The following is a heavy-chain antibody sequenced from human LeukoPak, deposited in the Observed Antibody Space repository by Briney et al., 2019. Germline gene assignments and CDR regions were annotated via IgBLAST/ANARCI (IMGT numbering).Heavy chain of an antibody. Sequence: GGSLRLSCAASGFTFSAFWMHWVRQAPGKGLVWVSRINSDGSSTTYADSVKGRFTVSRDNPKNTLYLQMNSLRAEDTAVYYCAKAGGWFGELLQTSADNWFDPWGQGTLVTVSS. V-gene: IGHV3-74*01. CDR1: GFTFSAFW. J-gene: IGHJ5*02. D-gene: IGHD3-10*01. CDR3: AKAGGWFGELLQTSADNWFDP. CDR2: INSDGSST.